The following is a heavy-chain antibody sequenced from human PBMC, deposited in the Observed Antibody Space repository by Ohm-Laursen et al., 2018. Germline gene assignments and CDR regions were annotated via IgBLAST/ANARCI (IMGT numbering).Heavy chain of an antibody. J-gene: IGHJ6*02. D-gene: IGHD2-21*02. CDR2: ISWNSGSI. V-gene: IGHV3-9*01. CDR3: ARDRGDPGMDV. Sequence: SLRLSCSASGFTFDDYAMHWVRQAPGKGLEWVSGISWNSGSIGYADSVKGRFTISRDNAKNSLYLQMNSLRAEDTAVYYCARDRGDPGMDVWGQGTTVTVSS. CDR1: GFTFDDYA.